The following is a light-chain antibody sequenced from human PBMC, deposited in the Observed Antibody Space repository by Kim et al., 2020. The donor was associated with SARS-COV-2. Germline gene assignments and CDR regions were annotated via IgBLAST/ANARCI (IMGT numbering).Light chain of an antibody. CDR1: QGVRSS. J-gene: IGKJ4*01. CDR2: AAS. CDR3: QQANSFPCT. Sequence: SSLGDRDTISCRARQGVRSSVAWYQQKPGKAPKLLIYAASVVRSGAPPRFSGSGSGTDFTLTISSLQPEDFAVYYCQQANSFPCTFGGGTKVDIK. V-gene: IGKV1-12*01.